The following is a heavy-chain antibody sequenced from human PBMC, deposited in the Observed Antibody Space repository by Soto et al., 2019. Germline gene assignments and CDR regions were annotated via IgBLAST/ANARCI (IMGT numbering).Heavy chain of an antibody. D-gene: IGHD6-19*01. Sequence: SETLSLTCAVYGGSFSGYYWSWIRQPPGKGLEWIGEINHSGSTNYNPSLKSRVTISVDTSKNQFSLKLSSVTAADTAVYYCARGRGGWSDYYYYYYGMDVWGQGTTVTRLL. CDR3: ARGRGGWSDYYYYYYGMDV. V-gene: IGHV4-34*01. J-gene: IGHJ6*02. CDR1: GGSFSGYY. CDR2: INHSGST.